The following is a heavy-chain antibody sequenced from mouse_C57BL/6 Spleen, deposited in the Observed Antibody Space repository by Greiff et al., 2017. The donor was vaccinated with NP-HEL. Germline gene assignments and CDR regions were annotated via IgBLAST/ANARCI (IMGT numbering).Heavy chain of an antibody. V-gene: IGHV1-15*01. Sequence: QVQLQQSGAELVRPGASVTLSCKASGYTFTDYEMHWVKQTPVHGLEWIGAIDPETGGTAYNQKFKGKAILTADKSSSTAYMDLRSLTSEDSAVCYCTPLITTVAFDYWGQGTTLTVSA. J-gene: IGHJ2*01. CDR2: IDPETGGT. D-gene: IGHD1-1*01. CDR3: TPLITTVAFDY. CDR1: GYTFTDYE.